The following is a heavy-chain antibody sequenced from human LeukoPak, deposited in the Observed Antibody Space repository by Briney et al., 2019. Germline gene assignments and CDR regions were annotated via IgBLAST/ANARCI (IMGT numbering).Heavy chain of an antibody. Sequence: SVKVSCKASGGTFSSYAISWVRQAPGQGLEWMGGIIPIFGTANYAQKFQGRVTITADESTSTAYMELSSLRSEDTAVYYCARDLIRPTAGQQLVLDFDYWGQGTLVTVSS. J-gene: IGHJ4*02. CDR3: ARDLIRPTAGQQLVLDFDY. CDR1: GGTFSSYA. V-gene: IGHV1-69*13. D-gene: IGHD6-13*01. CDR2: IIPIFGTA.